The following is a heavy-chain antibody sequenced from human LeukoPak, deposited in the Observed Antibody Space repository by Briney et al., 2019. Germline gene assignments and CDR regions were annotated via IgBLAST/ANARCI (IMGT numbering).Heavy chain of an antibody. CDR2: FKSKTDGGTT. J-gene: IGHJ4*02. CDR3: TTEGYCSGGNCYSYDN. CDR1: GFTFSSAW. Sequence: PGGSLRLSCAASGFTFSSAWLSWVRQAPGKGLEWVGRFKSKTDGGTTDYAAHVKGRFTISRDDSKNKLYLQMNSLKTEDTAVYYCTTEGYCSGGNCYSYDNWGQGTLVTVSS. D-gene: IGHD2-15*01. V-gene: IGHV3-15*01.